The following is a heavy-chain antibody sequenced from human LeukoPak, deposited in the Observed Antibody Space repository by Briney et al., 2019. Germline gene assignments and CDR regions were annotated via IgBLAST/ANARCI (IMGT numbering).Heavy chain of an antibody. CDR1: GYTLTELS. CDR2: FDPEDGET. CDR3: ASTGPFCCKQTTAYGMDV. D-gene: IGHD1-1*01. Sequence: ASVKVSCKVSGYTLTELSMHWVRQAPGKGLEWMGGFDPEDGETIYAQKFQGRVTMTEDTSTDTAYMELSSLRSEDTAVYYCASTGPFCCKQTTAYGMDVWGQGTTVTVSS. V-gene: IGHV1-24*01. J-gene: IGHJ6*02.